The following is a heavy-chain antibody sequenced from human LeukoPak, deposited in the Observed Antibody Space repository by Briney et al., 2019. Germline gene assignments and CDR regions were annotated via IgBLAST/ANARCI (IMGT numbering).Heavy chain of an antibody. Sequence: GGSLRLSCTASGFTVSSNYMSWVRQAPGKGLEWVSVIYSGGSTYYADSVKGRFTISRDNSKNTLYLQMNSLRAEDTAVYYCARDLGYCSGGSCYNWFDPWGQGTLVTVSS. CDR1: GFTVSSNY. D-gene: IGHD2-15*01. V-gene: IGHV3-66*01. CDR2: IYSGGST. J-gene: IGHJ5*02. CDR3: ARDLGYCSGGSCYNWFDP.